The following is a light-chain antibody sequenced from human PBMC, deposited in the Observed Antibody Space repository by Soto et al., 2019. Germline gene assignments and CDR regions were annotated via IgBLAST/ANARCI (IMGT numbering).Light chain of an antibody. Sequence: QSALTQPASVSGSHGQSITISCTGPSSDVGGYNYVSWYQQHPGKAPKLMIYDVSNRPSGVSTRFSGSKSGNTASLTISGRQAEDEADYYCSSYTSSSTSYVFGTGTKLTVL. V-gene: IGLV2-14*01. CDR2: DVS. J-gene: IGLJ1*01. CDR1: SSDVGGYNY. CDR3: SSYTSSSTSYV.